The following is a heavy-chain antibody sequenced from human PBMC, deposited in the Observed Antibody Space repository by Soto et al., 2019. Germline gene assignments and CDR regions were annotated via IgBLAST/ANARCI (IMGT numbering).Heavy chain of an antibody. J-gene: IGHJ4*02. D-gene: IGHD3-22*01. CDR1: GFTFSNYG. Sequence: QVQLVESGGGVVQPGRSLRLSCAASGFTFSNYGMHWVRQAPGKGLEWVAVIWYDGSNKYYADSVKGRFTISRDNSKNTLYLQMNILRVEDTAVYYCARGGPYDSSGYFGYYFDYWGQGTLVTVSS. V-gene: IGHV3-33*01. CDR2: IWYDGSNK. CDR3: ARGGPYDSSGYFGYYFDY.